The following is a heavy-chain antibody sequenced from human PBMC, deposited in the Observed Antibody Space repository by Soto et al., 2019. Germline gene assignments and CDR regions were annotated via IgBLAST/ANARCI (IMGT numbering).Heavy chain of an antibody. CDR3: AKDLWDIAVAPRPNYYFGMDV. J-gene: IGHJ6*02. CDR2: IHYNGNT. CDR1: GDSISAYS. D-gene: IGHD6-19*01. V-gene: IGHV4-59*01. Sequence: SETLSLTCTVSGDSISAYSWSWVRQPPGKGLEWIGNIHYNGNTKYSPSLKSRVTMSVDTSKNHFSLRLISVTAADTAIYYCAKDLWDIAVAPRPNYYFGMDVWGQGTTVTVSS.